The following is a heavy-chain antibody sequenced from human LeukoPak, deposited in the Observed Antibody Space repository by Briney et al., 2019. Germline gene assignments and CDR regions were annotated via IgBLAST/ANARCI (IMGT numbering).Heavy chain of an antibody. CDR1: GFTVSSNY. Sequence: GGSLRLSCAASGFTVSSNYMSWVRQAPGKGLEWVSVIYSGGSTYYADSVKGRFTISRDNSKNTLYLQMNSLRAEDTAVYYCARLCGGDCYDDYWGQGTLVTVSS. D-gene: IGHD2-21*02. V-gene: IGHV3-53*01. CDR2: IYSGGST. J-gene: IGHJ4*02. CDR3: ARLCGGDCYDDY.